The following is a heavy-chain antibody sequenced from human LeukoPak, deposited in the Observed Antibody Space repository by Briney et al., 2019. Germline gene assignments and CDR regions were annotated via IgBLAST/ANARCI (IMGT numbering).Heavy chain of an antibody. V-gene: IGHV1-69*05. CDR2: IIPVFGTT. Sequence: ASVKVSCKASGDTFTSYGISWVRQAPGQGLEWLARIIPVFGTTNYARKLRGRVTVSTDDSTSTAFLELSSLTPEDTAVYYCAREGEGIAAAGTLLVYFDYWGQGTLVTVSS. D-gene: IGHD6-13*01. J-gene: IGHJ4*02. CDR3: AREGEGIAAAGTLLVYFDY. CDR1: GDTFTSYG.